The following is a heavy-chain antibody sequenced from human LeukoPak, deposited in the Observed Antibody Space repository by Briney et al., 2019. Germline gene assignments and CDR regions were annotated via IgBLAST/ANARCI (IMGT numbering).Heavy chain of an antibody. Sequence: PEGSLRLSCVASGFTFSSSWMSWVRRAPGKGLEWVANIKQDGTEEYYVDSVRGRFSISKDNAKNSLYLQMNSLRAEDTAVYYCARDPCHGALDYWGQGALVTVSS. CDR3: ARDPCHGALDY. CDR1: GFTFSSSW. V-gene: IGHV3-7*03. CDR2: IKQDGTEE. J-gene: IGHJ4*02. D-gene: IGHD2-2*01.